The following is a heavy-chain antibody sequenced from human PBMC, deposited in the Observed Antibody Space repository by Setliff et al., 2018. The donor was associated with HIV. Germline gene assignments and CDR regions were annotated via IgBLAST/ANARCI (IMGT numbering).Heavy chain of an antibody. CDR1: GGSISSSSYY. Sequence: PSETLSLTCTVSGGSISSSSYYWGWIRQPPGKGLEWIGSIYYSGSTYYNPSLKSRVTISVDTSKNQFSLKLTSVTAADTAVYFCARLHLRVPPSIFDYWSPGTMVTVSS. CDR3: ARLHLRVPPSIFDY. CDR2: IYYSGST. V-gene: IGHV4-39*01. J-gene: IGHJ4*02. D-gene: IGHD2-2*01.